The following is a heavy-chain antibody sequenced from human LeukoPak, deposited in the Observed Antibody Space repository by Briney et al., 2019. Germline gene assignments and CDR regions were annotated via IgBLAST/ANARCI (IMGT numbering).Heavy chain of an antibody. Sequence: PSETLSLTCAVYGGSFSGYYWSRIRQPPGKGLEWIGEINHSGSTNYNPSLKSRVTISVDTSKNQFSLKLSSVTAADTAVYYCARGVYYDFWSGYYWVFDYWGQGTLVTVSS. CDR1: GGSFSGYY. J-gene: IGHJ4*02. V-gene: IGHV4-34*01. CDR2: INHSGST. CDR3: ARGVYYDFWSGYYWVFDY. D-gene: IGHD3-3*01.